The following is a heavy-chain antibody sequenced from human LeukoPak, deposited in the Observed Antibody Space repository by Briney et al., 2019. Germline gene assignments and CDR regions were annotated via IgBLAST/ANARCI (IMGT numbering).Heavy chain of an antibody. CDR1: GYTLTELS. Sequence: ASVKVSCKVSGYTLTELSMHWVRQAPGKGLEWMGGFDPEDGETIYAQKFQGRVTMTEVTSTDTAYMELSSLRSEDTAVYYCATARVRGVFDYWGQGTLVTVSS. CDR3: ATARVRGVFDY. J-gene: IGHJ4*02. CDR2: FDPEDGET. D-gene: IGHD3-10*01. V-gene: IGHV1-24*01.